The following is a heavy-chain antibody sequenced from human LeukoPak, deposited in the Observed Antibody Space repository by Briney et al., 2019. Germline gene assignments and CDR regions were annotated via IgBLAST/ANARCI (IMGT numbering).Heavy chain of an antibody. J-gene: IGHJ4*02. V-gene: IGHV3-23*01. Sequence: GGSLRLSCAASGFTFSNYAMSWVRQAPGKGLEWVSAITGSGSGIYYADSMKSRFTISRDNSKNTLYLQIDSLRAEDTAVYYCAKWGDYDVLTGYYVSDYWGQGTLVTVSS. CDR3: AKWGDYDVLTGYYVSDY. D-gene: IGHD3-9*01. CDR1: GFTFSNYA. CDR2: ITGSGSGI.